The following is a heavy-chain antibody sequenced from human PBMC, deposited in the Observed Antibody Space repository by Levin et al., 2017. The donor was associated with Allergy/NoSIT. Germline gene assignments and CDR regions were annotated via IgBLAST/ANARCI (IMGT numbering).Heavy chain of an antibody. CDR1: GGSFSGYY. D-gene: IGHD2-21*02. CDR3: ARGGGRGTGWRLLSDY. Sequence: SETLSLTCAVYGGSFSGYYWSWIRQPPGKGLEWIGEINHSGSTNYNPSLKSRVTISVDTSKNQFSLKLSSVTAADTAVYYCARGGGRGTGWRLLSDYWGQGTLVTVSS. J-gene: IGHJ4*02. CDR2: INHSGST. V-gene: IGHV4-34*01.